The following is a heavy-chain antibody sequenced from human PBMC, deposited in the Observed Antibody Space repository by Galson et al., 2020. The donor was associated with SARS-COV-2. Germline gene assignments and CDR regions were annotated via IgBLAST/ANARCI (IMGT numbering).Heavy chain of an antibody. J-gene: IGHJ4*02. CDR2: IDWDDDE. CDR3: ARIDSSGCRGNY. D-gene: IGHD6-19*01. CDR1: GLSLTTSGMC. Sequence: ESGPTLVKPTQTLTLTCTFSGLSLTTSGMCVGWIRQPPGKALEWLARIDWDDDEYYSASLKTRLTISKDTSKNQVVLTMTNMDPVDTATYYCARIDSSGCRGNYWGQGTLVTVSS. V-gene: IGHV2-70*11.